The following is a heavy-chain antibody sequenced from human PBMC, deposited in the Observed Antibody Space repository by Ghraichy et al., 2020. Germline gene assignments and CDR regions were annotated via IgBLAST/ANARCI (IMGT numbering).Heavy chain of an antibody. D-gene: IGHD2-15*01. CDR1: GLTFSSFG. CDR2: ISSSGDST. Sequence: LSLTCAASGLTFSSFGMSWVRQAPGKRAGWGSAISSSGDSTFYTDSVKGRFTVSRDNSTNTLYLQMNSLRVEDTAVFYCAKIGSREYWYFDIWGRGTLVTVSS. J-gene: IGHJ2*01. CDR3: AKIGSREYWYFDI. V-gene: IGHV3-23*01.